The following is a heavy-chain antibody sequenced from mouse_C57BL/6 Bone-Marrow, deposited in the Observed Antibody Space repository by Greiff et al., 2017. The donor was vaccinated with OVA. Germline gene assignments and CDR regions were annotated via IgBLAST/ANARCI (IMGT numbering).Heavy chain of an antibody. V-gene: IGHV1-53*01. Sequence: QVQLQQPGTELVKPGASVKLSCKASGYTFTSYWMHWVKQRPGPGLEWIGNINPSNGGTNYNEKVKSKATLTVDKSSSTAYMQLSSLTSEDSAVYYCARWAQLRLNAMDYWGQGTSVTVSS. J-gene: IGHJ4*01. CDR2: INPSNGGT. CDR3: ARWAQLRLNAMDY. CDR1: GYTFTSYW. D-gene: IGHD3-1*01.